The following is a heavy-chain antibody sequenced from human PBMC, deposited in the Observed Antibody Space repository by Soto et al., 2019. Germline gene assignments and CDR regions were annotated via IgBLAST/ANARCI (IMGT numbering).Heavy chain of an antibody. CDR2: IYDRGST. CDR3: ARHGYSSGRTYFDY. D-gene: IGHD6-19*01. J-gene: IGHJ4*02. V-gene: IGHV4-39*01. Sequence: QLQLQESGPGLVKPSETLSLTCTVSGGSIGSSSYYWGWIRQPPGKGLEWIGSIYDRGSTYSNPSLKSRLTTSVETSRNQFSLKLTSVTAADTAVYYCARHGYSSGRTYFDYWGQGTLVTVSS. CDR1: GGSIGSSSYY.